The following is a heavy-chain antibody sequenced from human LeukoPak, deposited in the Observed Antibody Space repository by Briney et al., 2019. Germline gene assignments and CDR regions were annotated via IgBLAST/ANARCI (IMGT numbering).Heavy chain of an antibody. CDR2: IHGSGDRT. CDR3: AKQRSGSGSSGGEAFDH. D-gene: IGHD3-10*01. Sequence: PGGSLRLSCAASRFTFDNYAMSWVRQTPGKGLEWVSAIHGSGDRTFYAGSVKGRFTISRDNSKSTLYLQMNTLRADDTALYYCAKQRSGSGSSGGEAFDHWGQGTMVTVSS. V-gene: IGHV3-23*01. J-gene: IGHJ3*01. CDR1: RFTFDNYA.